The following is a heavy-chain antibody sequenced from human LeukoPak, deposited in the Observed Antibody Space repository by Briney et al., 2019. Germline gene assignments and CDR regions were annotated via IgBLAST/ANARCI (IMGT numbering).Heavy chain of an antibody. Sequence: SETLSLTCTVSGGSISSSSYYWGWIRQPPGKGLEWIGSIYYSGSTYYNPSLRSRVTISVDTSKNQFSLKLSSVTAADTAVYYCASSGSYPYYFDYWGQGTLVTVSS. CDR3: ASSGSYPYYFDY. D-gene: IGHD1-26*01. CDR2: IYYSGST. CDR1: GGSISSSSYY. J-gene: IGHJ4*02. V-gene: IGHV4-39*01.